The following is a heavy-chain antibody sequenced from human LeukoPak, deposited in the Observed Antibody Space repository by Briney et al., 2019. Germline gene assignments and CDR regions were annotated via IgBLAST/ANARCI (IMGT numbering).Heavy chain of an antibody. J-gene: IGHJ4*02. CDR3: ATAAGTSETQAPSDY. V-gene: IGHV3-30*02. CDR1: GFTFSSNG. D-gene: IGHD6-13*01. CDR2: IQNDGNNK. Sequence: PGGSLRLSCAASGFTFSSNGMHWVRQAPGKGLEWVAHIQNDGNNKKYADSVKGRFTISRDNSENTLYLQMNSLRIDDTAVYYCATAAGTSETQAPSDYWGQGTLVTVSS.